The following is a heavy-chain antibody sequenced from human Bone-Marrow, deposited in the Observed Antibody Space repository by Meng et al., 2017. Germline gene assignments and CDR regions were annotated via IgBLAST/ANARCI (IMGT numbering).Heavy chain of an antibody. CDR1: GGSISSGGYY. V-gene: IGHV4-31*01. CDR2: IYYSGST. CDR3: ARGVASPIFSTVVTPAFDY. J-gene: IGHJ4*02. D-gene: IGHD4-23*01. Sequence: QVQPQESGPGLVKPSQTLSLTCTVSGGSISSGGYYWSWIRQHPGKGLEWIGYIYYSGSTYYNPSLKSLVTISVDTSKNQFSLKLSSVTAADTAVYYCARGVASPIFSTVVTPAFDYWGQGTLVTVSS.